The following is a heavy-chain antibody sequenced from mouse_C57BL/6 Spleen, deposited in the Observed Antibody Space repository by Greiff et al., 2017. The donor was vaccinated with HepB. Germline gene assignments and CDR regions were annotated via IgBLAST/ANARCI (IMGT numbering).Heavy chain of an antibody. D-gene: IGHD3-2*02. CDR1: GYTFTSYW. J-gene: IGHJ2*01. CDR2: IHPNSGST. Sequence: QVQLQQPGAELVKPGASVKLSCKASGYTFTSYWMHWVKQRPGQGLEWIGMIHPNSGSTNYNEKFKSKATLTVDKSSSTAYMQLSSLTSEDSAVYYCARGGGQLRLLDYWGQGTTLTVSS. V-gene: IGHV1-64*01. CDR3: ARGGGQLRLLDY.